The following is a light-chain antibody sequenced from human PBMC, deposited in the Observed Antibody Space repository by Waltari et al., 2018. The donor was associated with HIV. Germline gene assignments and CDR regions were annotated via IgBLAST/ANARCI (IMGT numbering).Light chain of an antibody. V-gene: IGLV2-14*01. CDR1: SSDVGGSNA. Sequence: QSALTQPASVSGSPGQSISISGTGTSSDVGGSNAVSWYQQHPAKAPKLVILEVSNRPSGVSNRFSGSKSGNRASLTISGLQAEDEAYYYCSSYTSSDTVVFGGGTKVTVL. J-gene: IGLJ2*01. CDR2: EVS. CDR3: SSYTSSDTVV.